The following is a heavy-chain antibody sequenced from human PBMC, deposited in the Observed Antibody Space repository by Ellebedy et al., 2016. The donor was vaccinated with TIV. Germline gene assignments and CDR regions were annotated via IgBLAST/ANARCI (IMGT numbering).Heavy chain of an antibody. J-gene: IGHJ5*02. CDR2: MNPNSGNT. CDR1: GYTFTSYD. V-gene: IGHV1-8*01. D-gene: IGHD2-2*01. Sequence: ASVKVSCXASGYTFTSYDINWVRQATGQGLEWMGWMNPNSGNTGYAQKFQGRVTMTRNTSISTAYMELSSLRSEDTAVYYCARGRRICSSTSCKPNWFDPWGQGTLVTVSS. CDR3: ARGRRICSSTSCKPNWFDP.